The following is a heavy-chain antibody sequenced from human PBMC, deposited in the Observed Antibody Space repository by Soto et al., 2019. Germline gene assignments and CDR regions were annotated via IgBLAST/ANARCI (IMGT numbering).Heavy chain of an antibody. V-gene: IGHV4-34*01. D-gene: IGHD5-18*01. CDR2: INHSGST. CDR3: ARGLGTGMVTGSFDY. CDR1: GGSFSGYD. J-gene: IGHJ4*02. Sequence: QVQLQQCDAGLMKPSETLSLTCAVYGGSFSGYDWSWIRQPPGKGLEWIGEINHSGSTNYNPSLKSRVTISVDTSKNQFSLKLSSLTAADTAVYYCARGLGTGMVTGSFDYWGQGTLVTVSS.